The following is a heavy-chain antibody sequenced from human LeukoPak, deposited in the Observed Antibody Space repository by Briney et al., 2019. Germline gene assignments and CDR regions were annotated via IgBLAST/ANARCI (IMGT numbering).Heavy chain of an antibody. CDR2: FYTSANT. D-gene: IGHD5-24*01. J-gene: IGHJ4*02. V-gene: IGHV4-4*09. Sequence: SETLSLTCTVSGDSVSGYYGSWLRQPPGKGLEWIGYFYTSANTNYNPSLKSRVTMSVDTSKNQFSLKLSSVTAADTAVYYCASQSGVEMATIIFDYWGQGTLVTVSS. CDR3: ASQSGVEMATIIFDY. CDR1: GDSVSGYY.